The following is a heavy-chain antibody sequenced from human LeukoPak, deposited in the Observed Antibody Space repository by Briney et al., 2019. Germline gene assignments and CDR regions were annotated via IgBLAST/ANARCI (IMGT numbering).Heavy chain of an antibody. CDR1: GYSFTNYW. J-gene: IGHJ4*02. CDR2: IYPGDSDT. Sequence: GESLKISCKGSGYSFTNYWIDWVRQMPGKGLEWMGIIYPGDSDTRYSPSFQGQVTISADKSISTAYLQWSSLKASDTAMYYCARDSDGYNLGLDYWSQGTLVTVSS. D-gene: IGHD5-24*01. V-gene: IGHV5-51*01. CDR3: ARDSDGYNLGLDY.